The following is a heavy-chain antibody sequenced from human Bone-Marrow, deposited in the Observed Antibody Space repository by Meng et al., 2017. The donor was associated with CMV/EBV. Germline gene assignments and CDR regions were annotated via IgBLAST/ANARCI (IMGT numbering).Heavy chain of an antibody. J-gene: IGHJ4*02. CDR1: GFTFGRYW. CDR3: AKDTYSGSYFDY. V-gene: IGHV3-7*03. D-gene: IGHD1-26*01. Sequence: GESLKISCAASGFTFGRYWMNWVRQAPGKGLEWVANIEGDGTEKYYVDSVKGRFTISRDNAKNSLYLQMNSLRAEDTALYYCAKDTYSGSYFDYWGQGTLVTVSS. CDR2: IEGDGTEK.